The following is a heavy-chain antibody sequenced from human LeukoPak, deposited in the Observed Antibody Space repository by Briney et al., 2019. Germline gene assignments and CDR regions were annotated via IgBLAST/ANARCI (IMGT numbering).Heavy chain of an antibody. CDR3: ARVRLVWGMETFDL. J-gene: IGHJ3*01. V-gene: IGHV1-18*01. CDR2: ISGYNTYT. Sequence: ASVKVSCKASGYTFTSYSISWVRQAPGQGLEWMGWISGYNTYTTYAQKFQDRVTMTKDTSTSTAYMEMGSLRSDDTAIYYCARVRLVWGMETFDLWGQGTMVTVSS. D-gene: IGHD3-16*01. CDR1: GYTFTSYS.